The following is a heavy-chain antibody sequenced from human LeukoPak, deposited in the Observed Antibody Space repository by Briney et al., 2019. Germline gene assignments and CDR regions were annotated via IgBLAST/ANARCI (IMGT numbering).Heavy chain of an antibody. CDR1: GFTFDDYA. J-gene: IGHJ3*02. V-gene: IGHV3-9*01. Sequence: SLRLSCAASGFTFDDYAMHWVRQAPGKGLEWVSGISWNSGSIGYADSVKGRFTISRDNAKNSLYLQMNSLRAEDTALYYCAKDDCSGGSCYPGSIWGQGTMVTVSS. CDR2: ISWNSGSI. D-gene: IGHD2-15*01. CDR3: AKDDCSGGSCYPGSI.